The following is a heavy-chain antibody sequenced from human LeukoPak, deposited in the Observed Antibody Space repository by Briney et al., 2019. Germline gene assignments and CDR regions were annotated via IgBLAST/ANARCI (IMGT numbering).Heavy chain of an antibody. J-gene: IGHJ3*02. D-gene: IGHD2-15*01. V-gene: IGHV3-66*01. CDR3: ARDLSKGYSDAFDI. Sequence: GGSLRLSCAASGFTFSSYAMSWVRQAPGKWLELGSIMYTGGSTYYADSVEGRFTISRDNSKNALYLQMNSLRAEDTAVYYCARDLSKGYSDAFDIWGQGTMVSVSS. CDR2: MYTGGST. CDR1: GFTFSSYA.